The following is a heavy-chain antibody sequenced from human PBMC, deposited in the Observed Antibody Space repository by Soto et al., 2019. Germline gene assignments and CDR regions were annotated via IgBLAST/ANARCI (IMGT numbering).Heavy chain of an antibody. CDR2: VYSSGGT. CDR3: ARGQRFSDWFDP. V-gene: IGHV4-4*07. Sequence: SETLSLTCFVSGGSMSSYYWAWIRQPAGKGLEWIGRVYSSGGTHYNPSLKSRATISLDTSKNQFSLRLLSVADADTAVYYCARGQRFSDWFDPWGKGTLVTVSS. D-gene: IGHD3-3*01. CDR1: GGSMSSYY. J-gene: IGHJ5*02.